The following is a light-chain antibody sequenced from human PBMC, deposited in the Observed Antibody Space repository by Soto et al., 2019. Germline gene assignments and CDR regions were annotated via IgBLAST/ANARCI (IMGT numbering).Light chain of an antibody. J-gene: IGKJ1*01. CDR1: QSISSW. V-gene: IGKV1-5*01. Sequence: DIQMTQSPSTLSASVGDRVTITCRASQSISSWLAWYQQKPGKAPKLLIYDASSLESGVPSRFSGSGSGTEFTLTISSLQPDHFATYYCQQYNSYPWTFGQRTKVEIK. CDR3: QQYNSYPWT. CDR2: DAS.